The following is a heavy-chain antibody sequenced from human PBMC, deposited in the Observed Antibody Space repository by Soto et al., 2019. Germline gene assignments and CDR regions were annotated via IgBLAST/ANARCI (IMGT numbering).Heavy chain of an antibody. Sequence: GGSLRLSCAASGFTFSGFAMHWVRQASGKGLEWVGRIRSKANSYATAYAAPVKGRFTISRDDSKNTAYLQMNSLKTEDTAVYYCTRSLPVITIFGVVSLGMDVWGQGTTVTVSS. CDR2: IRSKANSYAT. V-gene: IGHV3-73*01. CDR3: TRSLPVITIFGVVSLGMDV. J-gene: IGHJ6*02. D-gene: IGHD3-3*01. CDR1: GFTFSGFA.